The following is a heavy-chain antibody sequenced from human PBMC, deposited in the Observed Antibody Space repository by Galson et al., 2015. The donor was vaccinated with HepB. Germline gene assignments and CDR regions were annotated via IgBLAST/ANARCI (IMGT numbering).Heavy chain of an antibody. CDR1: GYTFTSYY. J-gene: IGHJ5*02. D-gene: IGHD6-13*01. CDR2: INPSGGST. Sequence: SVKVSCKASGYTFTSYYMHWVRQAPGQGLEWMGIINPSGGSTSYAQKFQGRVTMTRDTSTSTVYMELSSLRSEDTAVYYCARARYSSSWYQSWFDPWGQGTLVTVSS. V-gene: IGHV1-46*03. CDR3: ARARYSSSWYQSWFDP.